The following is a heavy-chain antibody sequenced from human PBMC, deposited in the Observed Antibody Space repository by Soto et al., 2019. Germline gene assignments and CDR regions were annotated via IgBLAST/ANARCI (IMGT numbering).Heavy chain of an antibody. CDR3: ARERGYYGSGSYYPNWFDP. CDR2: IWYDGSNK. D-gene: IGHD3-10*01. J-gene: IGHJ5*02. V-gene: IGHV3-33*01. CDR1: GFTFSSYG. Sequence: QVQLVESGGGVVQPGRSLRLSCAASGFTFSSYGMHWDRQAPGKGLEWVAVIWYDGSNKYYADSVKGRFTISRDNSKNTLYLQMNSLRAEDTAVYYCARERGYYGSGSYYPNWFDPWGQGTLVTVSS.